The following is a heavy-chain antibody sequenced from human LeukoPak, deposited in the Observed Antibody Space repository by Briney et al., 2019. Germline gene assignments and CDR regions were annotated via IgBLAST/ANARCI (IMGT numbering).Heavy chain of an antibody. V-gene: IGHV3-30*11. CDR3: ARGPDITMIVVVSFDY. CDR2: ISYVGSNK. CDR1: AFTFSSYA. J-gene: IGHJ4*02. Sequence: GRCLSPAWALAAFTFSSYAIGCVRQPASKWREWVTAISYVGSNKNYADSVKGPFTITRHNSKNPLCRQLNSLRTRQIVMYYCARGPDITMIVVVSFDYWGQGTLVSVSS. D-gene: IGHD3-22*01.